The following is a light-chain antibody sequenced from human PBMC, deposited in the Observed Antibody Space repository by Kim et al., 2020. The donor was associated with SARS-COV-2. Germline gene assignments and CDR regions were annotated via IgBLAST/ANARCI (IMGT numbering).Light chain of an antibody. CDR1: QGIRND. J-gene: IGKJ4*01. V-gene: IGKV1-6*01. CDR3: LQDYDYPLT. Sequence: AIQMTQSPSSLSASVDRVTITCRASQGIRNDLGWYQQKPGKAPKLLIYAASSLQSGVPSRFSGSGSGTDFTLTISSLQPEDFATYYCLQDYDYPLTFGGGTKVDIK. CDR2: AAS.